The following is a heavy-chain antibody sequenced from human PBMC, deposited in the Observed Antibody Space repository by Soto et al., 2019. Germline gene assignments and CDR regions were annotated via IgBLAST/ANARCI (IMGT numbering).Heavy chain of an antibody. J-gene: IGHJ4*02. CDR2: IKQDGSEK. Sequence: GGSLRLSCAASGFTFSSYWMSWVRQAPGKGLEWVANIKQDGSEKYYVDSVKGRFTISRDNAKNSLYLQMNSLRAEDTAVYYCARDNVVVPAATTAPDYWGQGTLVTVSS. CDR1: GFTFSSYW. D-gene: IGHD2-2*01. CDR3: ARDNVVVPAATTAPDY. V-gene: IGHV3-7*01.